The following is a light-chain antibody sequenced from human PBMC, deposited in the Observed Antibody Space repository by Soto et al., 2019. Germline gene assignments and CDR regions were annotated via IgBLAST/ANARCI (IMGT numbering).Light chain of an antibody. Sequence: EIVLTQSPGTLSLSPGERATLSCMASQYVSTTFFAWYQQKPGQAPRLLIYGTSNRATGIPDRFSGSGPGSDCSQTSSRPEPEDFAVYYCQQYGSSRLTFGGGTRMEIK. CDR3: QQYGSSRLT. CDR1: QYVSTTF. V-gene: IGKV3-20*01. J-gene: IGKJ4*01. CDR2: GTS.